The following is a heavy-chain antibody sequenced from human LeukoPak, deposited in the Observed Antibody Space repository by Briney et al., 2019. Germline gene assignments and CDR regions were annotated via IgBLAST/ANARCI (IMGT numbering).Heavy chain of an antibody. CDR1: GFMFSTSG. J-gene: IGHJ6*02. CDR2: ISYDGTNT. Sequence: GGSLRLSCAASGFMFSTSGMHWVRQAPGKGLEWVAVISYDGTNTYHGDSVKGRFTISRDNSKNTLYLQMNSLRGEDTAVYYCAKGLAGYGMDVWGQGTTVTVSS. V-gene: IGHV3-30*18. CDR3: AKGLAGYGMDV. D-gene: IGHD3-10*01.